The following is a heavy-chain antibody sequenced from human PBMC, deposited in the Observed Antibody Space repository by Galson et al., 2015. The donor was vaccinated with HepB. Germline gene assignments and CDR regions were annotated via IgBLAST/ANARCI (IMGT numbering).Heavy chain of an antibody. CDR3: ARDLGRSGWKEGYYGMDV. Sequence: SLRLSCAASGFDFSNYAMHWVRQAPGKGLKWVAFISNDGSKKYHADSVKGRFTISRDNSKNTQYLQMNSLRTEDTAVYFCARDLGRSGWKEGYYGMDVWGQGTTVTVSS. V-gene: IGHV3-30*04. CDR2: ISNDGSKK. J-gene: IGHJ6*02. CDR1: GFDFSNYA. D-gene: IGHD6-19*01.